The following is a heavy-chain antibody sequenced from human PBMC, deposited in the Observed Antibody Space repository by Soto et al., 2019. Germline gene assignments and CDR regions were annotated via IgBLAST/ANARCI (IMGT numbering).Heavy chain of an antibody. J-gene: IGHJ6*03. CDR2: ISGRGSDR. V-gene: IGHV3-23*01. CDR3: TKTPRFYHYYMDV. D-gene: IGHD3-16*02. Sequence: EVQVLESVGGLVQPGGSLRLSCVASGFTFSTYAMNWVRQAPGTGLEWVSGISGRGSDRYYADSVSGRFTISRDKSNNTLNLPLDSLRAEDPAIYYFTKTPRFYHYYMDVWGKGTTVTVSS. CDR1: GFTFSTYA.